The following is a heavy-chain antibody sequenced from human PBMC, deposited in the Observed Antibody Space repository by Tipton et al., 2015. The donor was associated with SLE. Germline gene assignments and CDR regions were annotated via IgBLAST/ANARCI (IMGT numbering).Heavy chain of an antibody. D-gene: IGHD6-6*01. V-gene: IGHV4-30-4*01. J-gene: IGHJ4*02. CDR3: AREHVGSSPGGFDY. Sequence: TLSLTCTVSGGSISSGDYYWSWIRQPPGKGLEWIGYIYYSGSTYYNPSLKSRVTISVDTSKNQVSLKLSSVTAADTAVYYCAREHVGSSPGGFDYWGQGTLVTVSS. CDR1: GGSISSGDYY. CDR2: IYYSGST.